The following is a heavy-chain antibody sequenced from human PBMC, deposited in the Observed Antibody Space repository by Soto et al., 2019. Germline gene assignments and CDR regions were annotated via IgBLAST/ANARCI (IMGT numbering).Heavy chain of an antibody. J-gene: IGHJ4*02. CDR2: ISAYNGNT. Sequence: QVQLVQSGAEVKKPGASVKVSCKASGYTFTSYGISWVRQAPGQGLEWMGWISAYNGNTNYAQKLQCRVTMTTDTSTSTAYMELRSLRSDDTAVYYCARVPGWYYYGSGSYHADYWGQGTLVTVSS. V-gene: IGHV1-18*01. D-gene: IGHD3-10*01. CDR3: ARVPGWYYYGSGSYHADY. CDR1: GYTFTSYG.